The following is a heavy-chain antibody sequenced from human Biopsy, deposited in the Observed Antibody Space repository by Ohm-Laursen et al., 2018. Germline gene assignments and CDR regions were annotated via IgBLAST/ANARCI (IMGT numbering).Heavy chain of an antibody. CDR1: GFTFDDYG. V-gene: IGHV3-33*08. CDR3: ARDGAAGYGLDV. Sequence: SLRRSCAAPGFTFDDYGMHWVRQAPGKGLEWVAVIWYDGSRQYYADSVKGRFTISRDNSKNTLYLQMNSLRAEDTAVYYCARDGAAGYGLDVWGQGATVTVSS. D-gene: IGHD6-25*01. CDR2: IWYDGSRQ. J-gene: IGHJ6*02.